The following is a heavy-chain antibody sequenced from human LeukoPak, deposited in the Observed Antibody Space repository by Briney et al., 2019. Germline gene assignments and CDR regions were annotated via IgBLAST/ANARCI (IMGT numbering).Heavy chain of an antibody. CDR3: ASSNSRTWNYVDY. CDR1: GYTFTGYY. CDR2: INPNSGGT. J-gene: IGHJ4*02. D-gene: IGHD2-21*01. V-gene: IGHV1-2*02. Sequence: GASVKASCKASGYTFTGYYMHWVRQAPGQGLEWMGWINPNSGGTNYAQKFQGRVTMTRDTSISTAYMELSRLRSDDTAVYYCASSNSRTWNYVDYWGQGTLVTVSS.